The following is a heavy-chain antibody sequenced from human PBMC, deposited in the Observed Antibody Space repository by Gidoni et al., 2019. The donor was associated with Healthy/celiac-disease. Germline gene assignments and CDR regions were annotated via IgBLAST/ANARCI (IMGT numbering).Heavy chain of an antibody. J-gene: IGHJ6*02. V-gene: IGHV5-10-1*03. CDR3: ASSVGIAAAGYGMDV. CDR1: GYSFTSYW. CDR2: IDPSDSYT. D-gene: IGHD6-13*01. Sequence: EVQLVQSGAEVKKPGASLRISCKGSGYSFTSYWISWVRQMPGKGLEWMGRIDPSDSYTNYSPSFQGHVTISADKSISTAYLQWSSLKASDTAMYYCASSVGIAAAGYGMDVWGQGTTVTVSS.